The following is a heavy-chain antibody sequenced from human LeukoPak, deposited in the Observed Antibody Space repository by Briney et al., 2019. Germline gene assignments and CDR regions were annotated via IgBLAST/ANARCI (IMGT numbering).Heavy chain of an antibody. CDR1: GFTFSSYW. CDR3: ARDRSYSSGSLDIDY. V-gene: IGHV3-7*01. D-gene: IGHD3-10*01. Sequence: GGSLRLSCAASGFTFSSYWMSWVRQAPGKGLEWVANIKQDGSEKYYVDSVKGRFTISRDNAKNSLYLQMNSLRAEDTAVYYCARDRSYSSGSLDIDYWGQGTLVTVSS. J-gene: IGHJ4*02. CDR2: IKQDGSEK.